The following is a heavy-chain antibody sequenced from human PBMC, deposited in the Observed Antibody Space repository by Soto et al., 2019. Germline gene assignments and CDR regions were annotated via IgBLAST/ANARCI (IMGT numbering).Heavy chain of an antibody. J-gene: IGHJ3*02. CDR1: AGSLSSYY. V-gene: IGHV4-4*07. D-gene: IGHD1-26*01. Sequence: PXESMGLTGTVSAGSLSSYYGSWLRQPAGKELEWIGRIYTSGSTNYNPSRKSRVTMSVDTSKNQFFLKQSSVTAADTAVYYCARDTPGWEPAREYAFGIWGQGTMVSVS. CDR2: IYTSGST. CDR3: ARDTPGWEPAREYAFGI.